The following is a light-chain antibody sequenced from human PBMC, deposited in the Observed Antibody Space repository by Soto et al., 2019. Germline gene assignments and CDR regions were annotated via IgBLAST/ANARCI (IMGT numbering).Light chain of an antibody. J-gene: IGLJ2*01. CDR2: LEGSGSY. V-gene: IGLV4-60*02. CDR1: SGHSSYI. Sequence: QLVLTQSSSASASLGSSVKLTCTLSSGHSSYIIAWHQQQPGKAPRYLMKLEGSGSYNKGSGVPDRFSSSSSGADRYLTISNLQFEDEADYYCETWDSNTVVFGGGTKLTVL. CDR3: ETWDSNTVV.